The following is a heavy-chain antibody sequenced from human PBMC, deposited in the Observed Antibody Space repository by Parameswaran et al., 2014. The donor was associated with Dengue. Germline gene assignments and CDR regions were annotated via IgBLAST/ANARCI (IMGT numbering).Heavy chain of an antibody. D-gene: IGHD3-10*01. CDR2: ISGDGAST. J-gene: IGHJ4*02. Sequence: RWIRQPPGKGLEWVSAISGDGASTYYADSVKGRFTISRDNSKNALYLQMNSLKAEDTAVYYCAKVSLYYSWGQGTLVTVSS. CDR3: AKVSLYYS. V-gene: IGHV3-23*01.